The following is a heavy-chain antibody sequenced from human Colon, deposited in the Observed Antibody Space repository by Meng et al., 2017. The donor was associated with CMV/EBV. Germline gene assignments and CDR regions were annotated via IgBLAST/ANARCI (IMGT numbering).Heavy chain of an antibody. J-gene: IGHJ4*02. Sequence: VQVVESGGGFITRGVSLTLFCAASGFTFSDAWMSWVRQAPGTGLEWVGRIKSKTDGGTTDYAAPVKGRFTISRDDSKNTLYLQMNSLKTEDTAVYYCTTEGYGSSWYNWYWGQGTLVTVSS. V-gene: IGHV3-15*01. CDR2: IKSKTDGGTT. CDR1: GFTFSDAW. D-gene: IGHD6-13*01. CDR3: TTEGYGSSWYNWY.